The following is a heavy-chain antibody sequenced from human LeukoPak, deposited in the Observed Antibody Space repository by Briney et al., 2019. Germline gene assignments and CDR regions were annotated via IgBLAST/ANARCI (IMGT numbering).Heavy chain of an antibody. CDR1: GFSISSGYY. CDR3: ARGQYFEPFDY. CDR2: IYYTGNT. D-gene: IGHD3-9*01. V-gene: IGHV4-38-2*02. J-gene: IGHJ4*02. Sequence: SETLSLTCSVSGFSISSGYYWGWIRQPPGKGLEWIAMIYYTGNTFYNPSLKSRVTISVDTSKNQFSLKLSSVTAADTAVYYCARGQYFEPFDYWGQGTLVTVSS.